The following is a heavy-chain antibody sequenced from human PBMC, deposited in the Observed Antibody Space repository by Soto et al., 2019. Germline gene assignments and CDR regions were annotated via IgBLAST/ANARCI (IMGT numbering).Heavy chain of an antibody. J-gene: IGHJ6*02. CDR2: IYYSGST. CDR3: ASHGVGGYDFCSGYSPIYYYYGMDV. Sequence: PSETLSLSCTVSGGSISSSSYYWGWIRQPPGKGLEWIGSIYYSGSTYYNPSLKSRVTISVDTSKNQFSLKLSSVTAADTAVYYCASHGVGGYDFCSGYSPIYYYYGMDVWGQGTTGT. V-gene: IGHV4-39*01. D-gene: IGHD3-3*01. CDR1: GGSISSSSYY.